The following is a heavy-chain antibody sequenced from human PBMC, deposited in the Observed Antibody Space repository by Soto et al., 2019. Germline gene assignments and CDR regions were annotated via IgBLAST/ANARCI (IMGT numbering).Heavy chain of an antibody. D-gene: IGHD6-19*01. CDR2: ISAYNGNT. CDR1: GYTFTSYG. Sequence: ASVKVSCKASGYTFTSYGISWVRQAPGQGLERMGWISAYNGNTNYAQKLQGRVTMTTDTSTSTAYMELRSLRSDDTAVYYCARDRDSSGWFYNYYYYGMDVWGQGTTVTVSS. J-gene: IGHJ6*02. CDR3: ARDRDSSGWFYNYYYYGMDV. V-gene: IGHV1-18*01.